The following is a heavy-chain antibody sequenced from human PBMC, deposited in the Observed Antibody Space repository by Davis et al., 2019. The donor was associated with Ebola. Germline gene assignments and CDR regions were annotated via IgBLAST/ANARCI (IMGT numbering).Heavy chain of an antibody. CDR1: GFTFDDYG. J-gene: IGHJ4*02. D-gene: IGHD3-10*01. V-gene: IGHV3-21*01. Sequence: GGSLTLSCAASGFTFDDYGMNWVRQAPGKGLEWVSSISSSSSYIYYADSVKGRFTISRDNAKNSLYLQMNSLRAEDTAVYYCGAYYYGSGSYYDEFFDYWGQGTLVTVSS. CDR2: ISSSSSYI. CDR3: GAYYYGSGSYYDEFFDY.